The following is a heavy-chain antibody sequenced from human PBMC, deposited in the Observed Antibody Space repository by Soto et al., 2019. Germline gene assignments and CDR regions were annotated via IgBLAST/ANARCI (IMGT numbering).Heavy chain of an antibody. CDR3: ARGVGYASGSHSHMDV. CDR1: GFTFSREA. Sequence: GGSLRLSCAASGFTFSREAMHWVRQAPGKGPEWVALISDDENNKFYTDSVKGRCTISRDNSQSTLYLQINSLRPEDTAVYYCARGVGYASGSHSHMDVWGQGTTVTVSS. V-gene: IGHV3-30-3*01. CDR2: ISDDENNK. D-gene: IGHD3-10*01. J-gene: IGHJ6*02.